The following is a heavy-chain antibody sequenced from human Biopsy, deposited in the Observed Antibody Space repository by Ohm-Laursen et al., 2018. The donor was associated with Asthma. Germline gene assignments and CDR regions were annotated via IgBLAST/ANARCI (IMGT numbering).Heavy chain of an antibody. CDR1: GFAVSRDH. V-gene: IGHV3-53*01. CDR3: ARGDSSNWSHYYFDY. Sequence: SLRLSCAASGFAVSRDHMFWVRQAPGKGLEWVSVIYSGGTSHTADSVRGRFTISRDYSKNTLYLQMHSLRAEDTAVYYCARGDSSNWSHYYFDYWGQEPWSPSPQ. J-gene: IGHJ4*01. CDR2: IYSGGTS. D-gene: IGHD3-22*01.